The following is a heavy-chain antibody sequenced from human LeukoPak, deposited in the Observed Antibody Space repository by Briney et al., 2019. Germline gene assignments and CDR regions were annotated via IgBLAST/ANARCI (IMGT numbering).Heavy chain of an antibody. Sequence: GGSLRLSCAASGFTFSSYWMHWVRQAPGKGLVWVSRINSDGSSTSYADSVKGRFTISRDNPKNTLYLQMNSLRAEDTAVYYCARDNRLSAYAMEDAFDIWGQGTMVTVSS. J-gene: IGHJ3*02. V-gene: IGHV3-74*01. CDR3: ARDNRLSAYAMEDAFDI. D-gene: IGHD5-18*01. CDR2: INSDGSST. CDR1: GFTFSSYW.